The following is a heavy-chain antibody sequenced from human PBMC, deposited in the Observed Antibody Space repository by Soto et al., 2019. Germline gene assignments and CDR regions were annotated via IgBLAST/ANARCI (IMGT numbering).Heavy chain of an antibody. V-gene: IGHV3-23*01. CDR2: ISGSGGST. J-gene: IGHJ4*02. CDR1: GFTFSSYA. D-gene: IGHD6-19*01. Sequence: GGSLRLSCAASGFTFSSYAMSWVRQAPGKGLEWVSAISGSGGSTYYADSVKGRFTISRDNSKNTLYPQMNSLRAEDTAVYYCAKDRVVKQWLVREKGLFFDYWGQGTLVTVSS. CDR3: AKDRVVKQWLVREKGLFFDY.